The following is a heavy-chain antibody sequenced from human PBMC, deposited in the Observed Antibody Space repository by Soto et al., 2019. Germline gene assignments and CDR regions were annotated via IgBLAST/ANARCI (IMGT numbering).Heavy chain of an antibody. D-gene: IGHD5-18*01. CDR1: GYTFTGYY. CDR3: ARRSVYSYGYSLDY. J-gene: IGHJ4*02. Sequence: ASVKVSCKASGYTFTGYYMHWVRQAPGQGLEWMGWINPNSGGTNYAQKFQDRVTMTRDTSLSTAYMDLSRLRSDDTAVYYCARRSVYSYGYSLDYWGQGTLVTVSS. V-gene: IGHV1-2*02. CDR2: INPNSGGT.